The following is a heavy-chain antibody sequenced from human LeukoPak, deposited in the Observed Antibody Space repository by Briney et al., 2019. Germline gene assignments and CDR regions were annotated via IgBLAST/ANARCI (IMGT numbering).Heavy chain of an antibody. V-gene: IGHV1-69*13. CDR3: AAGIAAAGGPCDY. J-gene: IGHJ4*02. Sequence: ASVKVSCKASGGTFSSYAISWVRQAPGQGLEWMGGIIPIFGTANYAQKFQGRVTITADESTSTAYMELSSLRSEDTAVYHCAAGIAAAGGPCDYWGQGTLVTVSS. CDR2: IIPIFGTA. D-gene: IGHD6-13*01. CDR1: GGTFSSYA.